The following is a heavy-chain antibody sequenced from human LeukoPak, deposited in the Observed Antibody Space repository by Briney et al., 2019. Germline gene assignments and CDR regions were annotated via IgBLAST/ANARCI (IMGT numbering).Heavy chain of an antibody. Sequence: QPGGSLRLTCAASGFTFSSYSMNWVRQAPGKGLEWVSYISSSSSTIYYADSVKGRLTISRDNSKNTLYLQMNSLRAEDTAVYYCAKDGAIVVVPAARDYYYYYGMDVWGQGTTVTVSS. J-gene: IGHJ6*02. CDR1: GFTFSSYS. V-gene: IGHV3-48*01. CDR2: ISSSSSTI. D-gene: IGHD2-2*01. CDR3: AKDGAIVVVPAARDYYYYYGMDV.